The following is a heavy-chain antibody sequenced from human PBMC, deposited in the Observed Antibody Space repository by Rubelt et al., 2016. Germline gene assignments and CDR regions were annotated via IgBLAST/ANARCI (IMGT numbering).Heavy chain of an antibody. D-gene: IGHD3-10*01. CDR2: IYYDNDK. V-gene: IGHV2-5*02. CDR1: GLSLSTNGVG. CDR3: ADRRVQYLDKSGRTWAWFDP. Sequence: QITLKESGPTLVKPTQTLTLTCTFSGLSLSTNGVGVGWVRQPPGKALEWLAVIYYDNDKRYSPSLKTQLTINKETPKNQVVLTMTNMDLVDTARYYCADRRVQYLDKSGRTWAWFDPWGQGTLVTVSS. J-gene: IGHJ5*02.